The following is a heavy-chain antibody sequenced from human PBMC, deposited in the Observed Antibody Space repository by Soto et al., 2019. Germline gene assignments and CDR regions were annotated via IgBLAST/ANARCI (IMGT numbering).Heavy chain of an antibody. J-gene: IGHJ4*02. V-gene: IGHV3-64*01. Sequence: GGSLRLSCAASGFTFSSYAMHWVRQATGKGLEYVSAISSNGGSTYYANSVKGRFTISRDNSKNTLYLQMGSLRAEDMAVYYCEKDASSSVWYFDYWGQGT. CDR3: EKDASSSVWYFDY. D-gene: IGHD6-6*01. CDR1: GFTFSSYA. CDR2: ISSNGGST.